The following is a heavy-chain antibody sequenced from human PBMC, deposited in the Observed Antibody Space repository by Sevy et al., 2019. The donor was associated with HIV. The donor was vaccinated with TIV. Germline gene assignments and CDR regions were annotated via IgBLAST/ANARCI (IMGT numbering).Heavy chain of an antibody. CDR3: AVAHPSNIVVVPAAQGAFDI. Sequence: SETLSLTCTVSGGSISSYYWSWIRQPPGKGLEWIGYIYYSGSTNYNPSLKSRVTISVDTSKNQFSLKLSSVTAADTAVYYCAVAHPSNIVVVPAAQGAFDIWGQGTMVTVSS. J-gene: IGHJ3*02. V-gene: IGHV4-59*01. CDR1: GGSISSYY. D-gene: IGHD2-2*01. CDR2: IYYSGST.